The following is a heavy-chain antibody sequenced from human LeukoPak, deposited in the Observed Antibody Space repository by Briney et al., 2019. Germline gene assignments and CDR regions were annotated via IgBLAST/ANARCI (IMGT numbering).Heavy chain of an antibody. D-gene: IGHD1-26*01. CDR3: ARGPFRGTGDGAFDI. Sequence: PSETLSPTCTVSGGSVSSFYWSWIRQPPGKGLEWVGYTYYSGSTNYNPSLTSRVTISVDTSKNQFSLRLSSVTAADTAIYYCARGPFRGTGDGAFDIWGQGTMVTVST. CDR2: TYYSGST. V-gene: IGHV4-59*02. J-gene: IGHJ3*02. CDR1: GGSVSSFY.